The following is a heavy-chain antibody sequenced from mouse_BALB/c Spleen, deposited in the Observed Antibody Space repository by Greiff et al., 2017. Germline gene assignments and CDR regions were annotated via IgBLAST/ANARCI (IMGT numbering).Heavy chain of an antibody. Sequence: EVKLQESGPGLVKPSQSLSLTCTVTGYSITSDYAWNWIRQFPGNKLEWMGYISYSGSTSYNPSLKSRISITRDTSKNQFFLQLNSVTTEDTATYYCARRDYGSNFAYWGQGTLVTVSA. D-gene: IGHD1-1*01. CDR2: ISYSGST. CDR3: ARRDYGSNFAY. J-gene: IGHJ3*01. V-gene: IGHV3-2*02. CDR1: GYSITSDYA.